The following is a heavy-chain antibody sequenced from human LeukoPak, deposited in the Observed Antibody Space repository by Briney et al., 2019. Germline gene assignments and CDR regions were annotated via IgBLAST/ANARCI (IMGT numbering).Heavy chain of an antibody. CDR1: GFTFSSYA. CDR2: IWYDGSNK. CDR3: AREGYYGSGKAFDY. Sequence: GGSLRLSCAASGFTFSSYAMHWVRQAPGKGLEWVAVIWYDGSNKYYADSVKGRFTISRDNSKNTLYLQMNSLRAEDTAVYYCAREGYYGSGKAFDYWGQGTLVTVSS. V-gene: IGHV3-30*04. D-gene: IGHD3-10*01. J-gene: IGHJ4*02.